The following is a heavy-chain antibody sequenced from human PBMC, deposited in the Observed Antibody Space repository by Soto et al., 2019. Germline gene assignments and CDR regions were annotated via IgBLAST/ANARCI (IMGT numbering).Heavy chain of an antibody. CDR3: ARDGEEMATITGAFDI. D-gene: IGHD5-12*01. J-gene: IGHJ3*02. CDR2: IWYDGSNK. CDR1: GFTFSSYG. V-gene: IGHV3-33*01. Sequence: GGSLRLSCAASGFTFSSYGMHWVRQAPGKGLEWVAVIWYDGSNKYYADSVKGRFTISRDNSKNTLYLQMNSLRAEDTAVYYCARDGEEMATITGAFDIWGQGTMVTVSS.